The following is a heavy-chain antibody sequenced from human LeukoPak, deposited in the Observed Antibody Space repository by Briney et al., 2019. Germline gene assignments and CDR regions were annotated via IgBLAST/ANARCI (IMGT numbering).Heavy chain of an antibody. CDR2: ITSNGAYT. Sequence: GGSLRLSCAASGFTFSDYTIHWVRQAPGKRLQSVSAITSNGAYTHYADSVKGRFTISRDNSRNAVLLQMGGLRIEDMAVYYCARVKMGATVSDYYYYYMDVWGKGTTVTVSS. D-gene: IGHD1-26*01. CDR1: GFTFSDYT. J-gene: IGHJ6*03. V-gene: IGHV3-64*02. CDR3: ARVKMGATVSDYYYYYMDV.